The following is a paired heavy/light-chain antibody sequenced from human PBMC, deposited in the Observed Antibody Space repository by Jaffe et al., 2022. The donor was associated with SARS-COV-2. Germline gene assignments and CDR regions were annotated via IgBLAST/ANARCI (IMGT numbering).Heavy chain of an antibody. Sequence: QVQLVQSGAEVKKPGASVKVSCKASGYTFTAYAIHWVRQAPGQSLEWMGWINPGNVNTKYSQKFQGRVTITTDTSATTAYMELVSLRSEDTAVYYCARYYGSGFDPWGQGTLVTVSA. D-gene: IGHD3-10*01. J-gene: IGHJ5*02. CDR3: ARYYGSGFDP. V-gene: IGHV1-3*01. CDR2: INPGNVNT. CDR1: GYTFTAYA.
Light chain of an antibody. V-gene: IGKV1-6*01. Sequence: AIQMTQSPSSLSASVGDRVTITCRASQGILNYLGWYQQKPGKAPELLISAASGLQSGVPSRFSGSGSGTDFTLTISSLQPEDFATYYCLQDYNYPWTFGQGTKVEIK. CDR3: LQDYNYPWT. CDR2: AAS. CDR1: QGILNY. J-gene: IGKJ1*01.